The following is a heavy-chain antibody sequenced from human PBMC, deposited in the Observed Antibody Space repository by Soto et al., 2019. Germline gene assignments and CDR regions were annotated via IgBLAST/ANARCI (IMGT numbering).Heavy chain of an antibody. CDR2: ISAYNGNT. D-gene: IGHD2-2*01. CDR3: ARADIVVVPAYYYGMDV. J-gene: IGHJ6*02. CDR1: GYTFTSYG. Sequence: QVQLVQSGAEVKKPGASVKVSCKASGYTFTSYGISWVRQAPGQGLEWMGWISAYNGNTNYAQKLQGRVTMTTDTTTSTAYMELRSLRSDDTAVYYCARADIVVVPAYYYGMDVWGQGTTVTVSS. V-gene: IGHV1-18*01.